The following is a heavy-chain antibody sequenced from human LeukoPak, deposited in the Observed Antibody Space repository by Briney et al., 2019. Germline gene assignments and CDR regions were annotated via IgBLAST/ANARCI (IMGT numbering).Heavy chain of an antibody. Sequence: PSETLSLTCAVYGGSFSVYYWSWIRQPPGKGLEWIGEINHSGSTNYNPSLKSSVTISGDTSKIQFSLKLSSVTAADTAVYYRARGRTIDFWSGYPIKGYYMDVWGKGTTVTVSS. CDR1: GGSFSVYY. CDR3: ARGRTIDFWSGYPIKGYYMDV. D-gene: IGHD3-3*01. CDR2: INHSGST. J-gene: IGHJ6*03. V-gene: IGHV4-34*01.